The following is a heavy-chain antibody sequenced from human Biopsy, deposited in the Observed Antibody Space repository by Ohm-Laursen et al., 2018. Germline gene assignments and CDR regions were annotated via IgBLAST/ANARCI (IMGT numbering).Heavy chain of an antibody. V-gene: IGHV4-34*01. CDR3: ARRRAAPTYWYFDL. D-gene: IGHD6-13*01. CDR2: INDGGTT. J-gene: IGHJ2*01. Sequence: TLSLTCVVYGGPLSGYHWTWFRQPPGDGLEWIGEINDGGTTYHNPSIKSRLTILVDTSKNQFSLKVNSVTAADTAVYYCARRRAAPTYWYFDLWGRGTLVTVSS. CDR1: GGPLSGYH.